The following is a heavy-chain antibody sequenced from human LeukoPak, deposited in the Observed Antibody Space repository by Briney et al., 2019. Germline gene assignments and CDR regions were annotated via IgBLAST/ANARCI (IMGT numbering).Heavy chain of an antibody. CDR2: IYYSGTT. CDR3: ARVKVRTVPTSWTNWFDP. J-gene: IGHJ5*02. V-gene: IGHV4-39*06. CDR1: GGSISRSNYY. Sequence: SETLSLTCSVSGGSISRSNYYWDWVRQPPGKGLEWIGSIYYSGTTNYNPSLKSRVTISVDTSQNQFPLNLSTVAAADTAVYYCARVKVRTVPTSWTNWFDPWGQGTLVTVSS. D-gene: IGHD4-17*01.